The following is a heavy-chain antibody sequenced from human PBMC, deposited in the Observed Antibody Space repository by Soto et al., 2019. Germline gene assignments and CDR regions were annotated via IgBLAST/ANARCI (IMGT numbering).Heavy chain of an antibody. V-gene: IGHV4-39*01. CDR2: IYYSGST. D-gene: IGHD4-4*01. J-gene: IGHJ6*02. Sequence: SETLSLTCTVSGGSISSSSYYWGWIRQPPGKGLEWIGSIYYSGSTYYNPSLKSRVTISVDTSKNQFSLKLSSVTAADTAVYYCATLGAYSNPGYYYYGMDVWGQGTTVT. CDR1: GGSISSSSYY. CDR3: ATLGAYSNPGYYYYGMDV.